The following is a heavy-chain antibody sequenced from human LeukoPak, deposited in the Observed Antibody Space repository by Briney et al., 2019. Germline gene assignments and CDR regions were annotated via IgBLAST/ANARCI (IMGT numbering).Heavy chain of an antibody. Sequence: SGGTLRLSCAASGFTFDDYARHWVRQPPGKGLEWVSLISWDGGSTYYADSVKGRFTISRDNSKNSLYLQMNSLRAEDTASYYCAKDHCSSTSCYADYWGQGTLVTVSS. CDR1: GFTFDDYA. J-gene: IGHJ4*02. V-gene: IGHV3-43D*04. D-gene: IGHD2-2*01. CDR3: AKDHCSSTSCYADY. CDR2: ISWDGGST.